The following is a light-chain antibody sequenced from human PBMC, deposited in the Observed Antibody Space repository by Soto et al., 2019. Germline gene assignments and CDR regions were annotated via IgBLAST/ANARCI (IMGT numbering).Light chain of an antibody. CDR2: DVS. V-gene: IGLV2-14*01. CDR1: SSDVGGYNY. J-gene: IGLJ1*01. CDR3: RPFVGTSHV. Sequence: QSALTQPASVSGSPGQSITISCAGTSSDVGGYNYVSWYQQHPGKAPKLIICDVSNRPSGVSSRFSGSKSGNTASLTISGLQAEDESGYYCRPFVGTSHVLGTGTKVTDL.